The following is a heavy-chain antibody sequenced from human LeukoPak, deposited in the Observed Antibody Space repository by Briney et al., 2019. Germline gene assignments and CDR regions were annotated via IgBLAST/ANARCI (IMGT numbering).Heavy chain of an antibody. CDR2: IYYSEST. D-gene: IGHD3-22*01. J-gene: IGHJ6*03. CDR1: GGSISSYY. CDR3: ARSNYYDSSGYLYYYYYYMDV. Sequence: SETLSLTCTVSGGSISSYYWSWIRQPPGKGLEWIGYIYYSESTNYNPSLKSRVTISVDTSKNQFSLKLSSVTAADTAVYYCARSNYYDSSGYLYYYYYYMDVWGKGTTVTVSS. V-gene: IGHV4-59*01.